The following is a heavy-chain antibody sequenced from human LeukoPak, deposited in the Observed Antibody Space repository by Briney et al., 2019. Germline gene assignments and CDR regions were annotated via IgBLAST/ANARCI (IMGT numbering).Heavy chain of an antibody. J-gene: IGHJ6*03. D-gene: IGHD3-10*01. CDR3: ARDRAGYHYYMDV. CDR1: GGSVSSSGYY. V-gene: IGHV4-31*03. CDR2: IYYSGST. Sequence: SQTLSLTCTVSGGSVSSSGYYWSWIRQHPGKGLEWIGYIYYSGSTYYNPSLKSRVTISVDTSKNQFSLKLSSVTAADTAVYYCARDRAGYHYYMDVWGKGTTVTVSS.